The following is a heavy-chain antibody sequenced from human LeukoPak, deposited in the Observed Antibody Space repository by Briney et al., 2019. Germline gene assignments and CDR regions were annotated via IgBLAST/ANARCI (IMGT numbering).Heavy chain of an antibody. J-gene: IGHJ6*02. V-gene: IGHV1-69*13. CDR2: IIPIFGTA. CDR1: GGTFSSYA. CDR3: ASGYDFWSGYPYGMDV. D-gene: IGHD3-3*01. Sequence: GASVKVSCKASGGTFSSYAISWVRQAPGQGLEWMGGIIPIFGTANYAQKFQGGVTITADESTSTAYMELSSLRSEDTAVYYCASGYDFWSGYPYGMDVWGQGTTVTVSS.